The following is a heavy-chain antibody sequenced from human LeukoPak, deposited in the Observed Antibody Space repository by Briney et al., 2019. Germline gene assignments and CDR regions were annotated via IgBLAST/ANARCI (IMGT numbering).Heavy chain of an antibody. V-gene: IGHV1-8*01. D-gene: IGHD3-10*01. CDR3: ASGIYYGSGSYYYGMDV. J-gene: IGHJ6*02. CDR2: MNPNSGNT. Sequence: ASVKVSCKASGYTFTSYDINWVRQATGQGLEWMGWMNPNSGNTGYAQKFQGRVTMTRNTSISTAYMELSSLRSEDTAVYYCASGIYYGSGSYYYGMDVWGQGTTVTVSS. CDR1: GYTFTSYD.